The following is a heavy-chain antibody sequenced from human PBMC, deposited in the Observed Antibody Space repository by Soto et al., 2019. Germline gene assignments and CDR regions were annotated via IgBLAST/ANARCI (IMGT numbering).Heavy chain of an antibody. CDR1: GSAFHGYA. D-gene: IGHD4-17*01. CDR3: ARDLKTRHCDY. CDR2: IWYDGSNT. J-gene: IGHJ4*02. Sequence: QVQLVESGGGVVQPGRSLRLSCAASGSAFHGYAMHWVRQAPGKGLEWVAIIWYDGSNTYYGDSVKGRFTISRDNSKNTVYLQMYSLRLEDTAVYYSARDLKTRHCDYRGQGILVTVSS. V-gene: IGHV3-33*01.